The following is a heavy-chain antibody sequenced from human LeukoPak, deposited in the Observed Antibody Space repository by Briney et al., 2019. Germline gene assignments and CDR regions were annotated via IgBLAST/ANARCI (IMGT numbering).Heavy chain of an antibody. CDR2: IYYSGST. CDR1: CGSITSDY. CDR3: ARGQYRDSDYYYSGMDV. D-gene: IGHD4-17*01. V-gene: IGHV4-59*01. Sequence: SETLSLTCTESCGSITSDYWTCIRQPPGKGLEWIGYIYYSGSTNYNPSLKSRVTISVDTSKNQFSLRLNSVTAADTAVYYCARGQYRDSDYYYSGMDVWGQGTTVTVSS. J-gene: IGHJ6*02.